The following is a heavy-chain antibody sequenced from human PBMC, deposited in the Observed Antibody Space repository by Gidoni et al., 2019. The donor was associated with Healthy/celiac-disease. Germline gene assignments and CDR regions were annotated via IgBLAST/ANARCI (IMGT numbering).Heavy chain of an antibody. J-gene: IGHJ4*02. CDR1: GFTFSSYS. D-gene: IGHD1-1*01. Sequence: EVQLVESGGGLVKPGGSLRLSCAASGFTFSSYSMNWVRQAPGKGLEWVSSISSSSSYIFYADSVKGRFTISRDNAKNSLYLQMNSLRAEDTAVYYCATEGEQRHFDYWGQGTLVTVSS. CDR2: ISSSSSYI. CDR3: ATEGEQRHFDY. V-gene: IGHV3-21*01.